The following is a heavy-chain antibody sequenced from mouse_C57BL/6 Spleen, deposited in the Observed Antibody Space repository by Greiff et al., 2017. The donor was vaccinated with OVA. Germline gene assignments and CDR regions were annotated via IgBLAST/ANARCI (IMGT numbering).Heavy chain of an antibody. CDR1: GYTFTSYW. J-gene: IGHJ3*01. CDR2: IDPSDSET. V-gene: IGHV1-52*01. CDR3: AREGYNGKVFAY. Sequence: VQLQQSGAELVRPGSSVKLSCKASGYTFTSYWMHWVKQRPIQGLEWIGNIDPSDSETHYNQKFKDKATLTVDKSSSTAYMQLSSLTSEDSAVYYCAREGYNGKVFAYWGQGTLVTVSA. D-gene: IGHD2-14*01.